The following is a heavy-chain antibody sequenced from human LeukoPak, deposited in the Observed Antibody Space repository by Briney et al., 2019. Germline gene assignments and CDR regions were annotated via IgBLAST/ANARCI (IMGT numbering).Heavy chain of an antibody. Sequence: PGGSLRLSCAASGFTFSSYAMSWVRQAPGKGLEWVSAISGSGGSTYYADSVKGRFTISRDNSKNTLYLQMNSLRAEDTAVYYCAKDPGGPLGQQLAFQHWGQGTLVTVSS. CDR1: GFTFSSYA. V-gene: IGHV3-23*01. D-gene: IGHD6-13*01. CDR3: AKDPGGPLGQQLAFQH. J-gene: IGHJ1*01. CDR2: ISGSGGST.